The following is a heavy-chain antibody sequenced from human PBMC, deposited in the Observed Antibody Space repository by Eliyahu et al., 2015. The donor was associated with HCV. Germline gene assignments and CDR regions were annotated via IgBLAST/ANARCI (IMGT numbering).Heavy chain of an antibody. CDR3: ARAGYSSSYVSWFDP. J-gene: IGHJ5*02. V-gene: IGHV1-69*01. Sequence: QVQLVQSGAEVKKPGSSVKVSCKASGCTFSSYAIXWVRQAPGQGLEWMGGIIPXVGXPKYAQKFQGRVTITADESTSTAYMELSSLRSDDTAVYYCARAGYSSSYVSWFDPWGQGTLVTVSS. CDR2: IIPXVGXP. CDR1: GCTFSSYA. D-gene: IGHD6-13*01.